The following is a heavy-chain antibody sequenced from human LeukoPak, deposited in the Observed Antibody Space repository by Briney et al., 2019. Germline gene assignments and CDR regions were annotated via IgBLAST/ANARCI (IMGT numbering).Heavy chain of an antibody. V-gene: IGHV3-23*01. J-gene: IGHJ6*02. CDR1: GFTFSSYA. CDR2: ISGNGGST. Sequence: PGGSLRLSCAASGFTFSSYAMSWVRQAPGKGLEWVSTISGNGGSTYYGNSVKGRFTISRDNSKNTLYLQLSSLRAEDTAVYYCVKDGATTNFHSNGMAVWGPGTTVTVSS. D-gene: IGHD4-17*01. CDR3: VKDGATTNFHSNGMAV.